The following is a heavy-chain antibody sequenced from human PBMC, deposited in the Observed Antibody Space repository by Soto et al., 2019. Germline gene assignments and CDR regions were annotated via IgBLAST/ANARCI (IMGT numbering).Heavy chain of an antibody. D-gene: IGHD3-16*02. CDR2: IDPSDSYT. Sequence: GESLKISCKGSGYSFTSYWISWVRQMPGKGLEWMGRIDPSDSYTNYSPSFQGHVTISADKSISTAYLRWSSLKASDTAMYYCARLAITFGGVIVTSGDYWGQGTLVTVSS. V-gene: IGHV5-10-1*01. CDR3: ARLAITFGGVIVTSGDY. J-gene: IGHJ4*02. CDR1: GYSFTSYW.